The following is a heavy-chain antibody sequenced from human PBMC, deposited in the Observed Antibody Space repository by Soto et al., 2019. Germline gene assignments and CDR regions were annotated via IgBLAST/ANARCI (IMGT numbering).Heavy chain of an antibody. J-gene: IGHJ5*02. V-gene: IGHV3-30-3*01. CDR2: ISYDGSNK. CDR3: ARDSRGGYAVDYNWFDP. CDR1: GFTFSSYA. D-gene: IGHD5-12*01. Sequence: PGGSLRLSCAASGFTFSSYAMHWVRQAPGKGLEWVAVISYDGSNKYYADSVKGRFTISRDNSKNTLYLQMNSLRAEDTAVYYCARDSRGGYAVDYNWFDPWGQGTLVTVSS.